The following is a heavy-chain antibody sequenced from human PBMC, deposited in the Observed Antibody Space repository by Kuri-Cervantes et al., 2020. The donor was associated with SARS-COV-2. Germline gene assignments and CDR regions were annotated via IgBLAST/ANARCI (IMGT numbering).Heavy chain of an antibody. V-gene: IGHV5-51*01. CDR2: IYPGDSDT. Sequence: GESLKISCKGSGYSFTSYWIGWVRQMPGKGLEWMGIIYPGDSDTRYSPSFQGQVIISADKSISTAFLQWSSLKASDTAMYYCARRAYGEQVDYYYMDVWGKGTTVTVS. CDR3: ARRAYGEQVDYYYMDV. CDR1: GYSFTSYW. J-gene: IGHJ6*03. D-gene: IGHD4-17*01.